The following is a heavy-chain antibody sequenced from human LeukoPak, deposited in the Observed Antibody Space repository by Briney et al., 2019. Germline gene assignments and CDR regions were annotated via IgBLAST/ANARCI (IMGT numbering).Heavy chain of an antibody. V-gene: IGHV3-64*01. Sequence: PGGSLRLSCAASGFTISSYTMHWVRQAPGKGLEYVSAISNNVVSTYYANSVRGRFTISRDNSKNTLYLQMGSLRAEDMAMYYCARSAAPYVDSFYFDYWGQGTLVTVSS. CDR2: ISNNVVST. D-gene: IGHD3-22*01. CDR1: GFTISSYT. J-gene: IGHJ4*02. CDR3: ARSAAPYVDSFYFDY.